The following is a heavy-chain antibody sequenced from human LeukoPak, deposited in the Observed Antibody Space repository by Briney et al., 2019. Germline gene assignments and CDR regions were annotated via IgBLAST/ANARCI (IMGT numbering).Heavy chain of an antibody. D-gene: IGHD6-19*01. CDR1: GFTFTNYA. V-gene: IGHV3-30-3*01. CDR2: ITYDGSHK. J-gene: IGHJ4*02. Sequence: GGALRLSCAASGFTFTNYAMHWVRQPTGNGLEWVAVITYDGSHKYYPDSVKGRFTISRDNSKNTVYLQMNSLRDEDTAVYYCARDGVIAVAATHLDYWGQGTLVTVSS. CDR3: ARDGVIAVAATHLDY.